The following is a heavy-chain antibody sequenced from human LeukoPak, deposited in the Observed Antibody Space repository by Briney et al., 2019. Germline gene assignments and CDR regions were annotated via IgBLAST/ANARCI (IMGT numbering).Heavy chain of an antibody. V-gene: IGHV4-59*01. D-gene: IGHD3-22*01. CDR1: GGSLSTYY. CDR2: INYSGRT. CDR3: ARDTYYYDNGDFIDAFDI. Sequence: SETLSLTCTVSGGSLSTYYWSWVRQPPGKGLEWIGYINYSGRTNANSSLKSRVAISVDTSKNQFSLRLSSVTAADTAVYYCARDTYYYDNGDFIDAFDIWGRGTMVTVSS. J-gene: IGHJ3*02.